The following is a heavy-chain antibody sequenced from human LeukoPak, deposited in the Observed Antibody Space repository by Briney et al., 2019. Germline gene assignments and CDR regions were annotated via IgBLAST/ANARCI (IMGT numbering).Heavy chain of an antibody. V-gene: IGHV3-23*01. J-gene: IGHJ6*03. CDR3: AKGTSWVSDYYYMDV. CDR2: ISGSGGST. D-gene: IGHD2-8*01. Sequence: GGSLRLSCAASGFTFSSYAMSWVRQAPGKGLEWVSAISGSGGSTYYAASVKGRFTISRDNSKNTLYLQMNSLRAEDTAVYYCAKGTSWVSDYYYMDVWGKGTTVTVSS. CDR1: GFTFSSYA.